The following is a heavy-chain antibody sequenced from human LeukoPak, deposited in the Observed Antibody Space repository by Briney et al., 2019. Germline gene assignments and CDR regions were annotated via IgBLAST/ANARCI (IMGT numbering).Heavy chain of an antibody. V-gene: IGHV5-51*01. CDR3: ARYPAVVVPAAIKRGWFDP. D-gene: IGHD2-2*01. CDR1: GYSFTSYW. Sequence: GESLKISCKGSGYSFTSYWIGWVPQMPGKGLEWMGIIYPGDSDTRYSPSFQGQVTISADKSISTAYLQWSSLKASDTAMYYCARYPAVVVPAAIKRGWFDPWGQGTLVTVSS. J-gene: IGHJ5*02. CDR2: IYPGDSDT.